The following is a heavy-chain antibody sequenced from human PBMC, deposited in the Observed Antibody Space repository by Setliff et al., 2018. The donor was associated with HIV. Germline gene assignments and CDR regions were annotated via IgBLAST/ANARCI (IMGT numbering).Heavy chain of an antibody. CDR1: GGSVSTSSYS. CDR3: GRVAGYCAPSRCCGYNAFDI. Sequence: SETLSLTCTVSGGSVSTSSYSWGWIRQPPEKGLEWIGTIYHTGKTYYNSSLNSRVTIAVDTSKDQFSLNLSTVTAADTAVYYCGRVAGYCAPSRCCGYNAFDIWGPGTMVTV. D-gene: IGHD6-25*01. V-gene: IGHV4-39*01. J-gene: IGHJ3*02. CDR2: IYHTGKT.